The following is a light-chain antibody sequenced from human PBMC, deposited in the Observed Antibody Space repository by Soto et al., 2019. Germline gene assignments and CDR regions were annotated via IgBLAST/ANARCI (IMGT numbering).Light chain of an antibody. CDR2: GAS. Sequence: EIVMTQSPATLSVSPGERATLSCRASQSVSSNLAWYQQKPGQAPRLLIYGASTRATGIPARFSGSGSGTEFTLTISILQSEDFAVYYCQQYNNWPPTVGGGTKVEIK. CDR3: QQYNNWPPT. J-gene: IGKJ4*01. V-gene: IGKV3-15*01. CDR1: QSVSSN.